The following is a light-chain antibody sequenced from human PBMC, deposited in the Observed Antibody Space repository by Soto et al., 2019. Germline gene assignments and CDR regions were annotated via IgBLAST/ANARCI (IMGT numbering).Light chain of an antibody. CDR1: QSINSY. Sequence: EIVLTQSPATLSLSPGERATLSCRASQSINSYVAWYQQKPGKAPKLLIYDASSWPSGVPSRFSGSGSGTDFTLTISSLQPEDFATYYCQQSYSTPWTFGQGTKVDIK. CDR3: QQSYSTPWT. V-gene: IGKV3-11*01. CDR2: DAS. J-gene: IGKJ1*01.